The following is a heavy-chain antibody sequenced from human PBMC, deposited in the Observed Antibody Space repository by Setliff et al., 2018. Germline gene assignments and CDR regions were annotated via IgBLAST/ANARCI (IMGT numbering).Heavy chain of an antibody. CDR2: IYHSGST. CDR3: AGGRIQLWKYYFDY. J-gene: IGHJ4*02. V-gene: IGHV4-38-2*01. D-gene: IGHD5-18*01. Sequence: PSETLSLTCAVSGYSISSGYYWGWIRQPPGKGLEWIGSIYHSGSTYYNPSLKSRVTISVDTSKNQFSLKLSSVTAADTAVYYCAGGRIQLWKYYFDYWGQGTLVTVSS. CDR1: GYSISSGYY.